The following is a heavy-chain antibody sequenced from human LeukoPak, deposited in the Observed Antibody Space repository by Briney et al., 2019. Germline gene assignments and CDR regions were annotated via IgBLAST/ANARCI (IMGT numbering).Heavy chain of an antibody. CDR3: ARDLSSSWYSLAY. V-gene: IGHV3-20*04. Sequence: PGGSLRLSCTDSGNTFDDYGMTWVRQAPGKGLEWVSGINWDGGAYNYAASVKGRFTIPRDNAKNSLYLEMNSLRVEDTAVYFCARDLSSSWYSLAYWGQGILVIVSS. CDR2: INWDGGAY. D-gene: IGHD3-22*01. J-gene: IGHJ4*02. CDR1: GNTFDDYG.